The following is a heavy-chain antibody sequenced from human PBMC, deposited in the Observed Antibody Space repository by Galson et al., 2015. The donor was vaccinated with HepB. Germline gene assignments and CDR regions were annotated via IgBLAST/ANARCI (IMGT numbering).Heavy chain of an antibody. CDR3: TRTVAIYLPNRGGYYYSTQRFDY. CDR1: GFTFSTYW. D-gene: IGHD3-22*01. Sequence: SLILSCAASGFTFSTYWMSWVRQAPGKGLEWVANIKEDGSDKYYVDSVKGRFTVSRDNAKKSLYLQMNSLRAEDTAVYYCTRTVAIYLPNRGGYYYSTQRFDYWGQGALVTVSS. V-gene: IGHV3-7*01. J-gene: IGHJ4*02. CDR2: IKEDGSDK.